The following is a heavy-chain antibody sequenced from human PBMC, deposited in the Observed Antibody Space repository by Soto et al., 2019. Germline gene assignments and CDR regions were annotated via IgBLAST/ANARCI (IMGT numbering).Heavy chain of an antibody. CDR3: AIGYYYGSGSYPDAFDI. J-gene: IGHJ3*02. D-gene: IGHD3-10*01. V-gene: IGHV1-18*01. CDR1: GYTFTSYG. CDR2: ISAYNGNT. Sequence: ASVKVSCKASGYTFTSYGISWVRQAPGQGLEWMGWISAYNGNTNYAQKLQGRVTMTTDTSTSTAYMELRSLRSDDTAVYYCAIGYYYGSGSYPDAFDIWGQGTMVTVSS.